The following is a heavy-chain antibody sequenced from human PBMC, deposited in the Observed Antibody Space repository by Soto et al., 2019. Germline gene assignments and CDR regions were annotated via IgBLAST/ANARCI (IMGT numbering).Heavy chain of an antibody. CDR2: IYYSGST. Sequence: PSETLSLTCTVSGGSISSSSYYWGWIRQPPGKGLEWIGSIYYSGSTYYNPSLKSRVTISVDTSKNQFSLKLSSVTAADTAVYYCARAVWGYNSGPNFDYWGQGTLVTVSS. D-gene: IGHD5-12*01. J-gene: IGHJ4*02. CDR3: ARAVWGYNSGPNFDY. CDR1: GGSISSSSYY. V-gene: IGHV4-39*01.